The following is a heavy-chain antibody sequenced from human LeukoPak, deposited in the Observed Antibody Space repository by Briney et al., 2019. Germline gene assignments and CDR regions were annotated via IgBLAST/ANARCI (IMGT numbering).Heavy chain of an antibody. Sequence: PGGSLRLSCVASGFTFSSYGIHWVRQAPGKGLEWVAVISYDGSNKYYADSVKGRFTISRDNSKNTLYLQMNSLRAEDTAVYYCARDMDTYYDFWSGSREYGMDVWGQGTTVIVSS. D-gene: IGHD3-3*01. V-gene: IGHV3-30*03. CDR1: GFTFSSYG. CDR2: ISYDGSNK. J-gene: IGHJ6*02. CDR3: ARDMDTYYDFWSGSREYGMDV.